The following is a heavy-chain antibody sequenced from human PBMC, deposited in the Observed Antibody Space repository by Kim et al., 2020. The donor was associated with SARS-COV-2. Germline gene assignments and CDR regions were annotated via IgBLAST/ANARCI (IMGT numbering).Heavy chain of an antibody. CDR3: ARGAGNCYDY. CDR1: GYTFTTYT. Sequence: ASVKVSCKASGYTFTTYTLHWVRQAPGQRLEWMGWFNTANGDTKYSQKFQGRVTITRDTSASIVYMELGSLRSEDTAVYYCARGAGNCYDYWGQGTLVTVSS. V-gene: IGHV1-3*04. J-gene: IGHJ4*02. CDR2: FNTANGDT.